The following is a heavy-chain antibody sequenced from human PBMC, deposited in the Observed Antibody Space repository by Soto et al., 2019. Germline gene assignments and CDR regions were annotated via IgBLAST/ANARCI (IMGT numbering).Heavy chain of an antibody. J-gene: IGHJ6*02. D-gene: IGHD4-4*01. CDR3: ARHSRVTVTTKDYYYVIDV. V-gene: IGHV5-51*01. Sequence: GESLKISCKGSGYSFTSYWIGWVRQMPGKGLEWMGIIYPGDSDTRYSPSFQGQVTISADKSISTAYLQWSSLKASDTAMYYCARHSRVTVTTKDYYYVIDVWGQGSSVTGSS. CDR2: IYPGDSDT. CDR1: GYSFTSYW.